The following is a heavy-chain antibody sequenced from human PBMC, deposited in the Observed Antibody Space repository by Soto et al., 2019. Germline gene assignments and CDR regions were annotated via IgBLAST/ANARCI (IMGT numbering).Heavy chain of an antibody. CDR1: GGSISSYY. CDR2: IYYSGST. Sequence: SETLSLTCTVSGGSISSYYWSWIRQPPGKGLEWIGYIYYSGSTNYNPSLKSRVTISVDTSKNQFSLKLSSVTAADTAVYYCARHPNCSGGSCYAGWFHPWGQGTLVTVSS. CDR3: ARHPNCSGGSCYAGWFHP. J-gene: IGHJ5*02. V-gene: IGHV4-59*08. D-gene: IGHD2-15*01.